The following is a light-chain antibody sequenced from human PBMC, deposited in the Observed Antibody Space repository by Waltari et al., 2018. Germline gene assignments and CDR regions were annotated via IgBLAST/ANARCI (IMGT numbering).Light chain of an antibody. Sequence: DIQMSQSPSSLSAPVGARVTITCRANQDISSYLTWFQQRPGKAPKLLIYSANTLASGVPSRFSGSGSGTEFTLTISSLQPEDSATYFCQQGNSYPYSFGQGTKVEIK. CDR3: QQGNSYPYS. J-gene: IGKJ2*03. V-gene: IGKV1-9*01. CDR2: SAN. CDR1: QDISSY.